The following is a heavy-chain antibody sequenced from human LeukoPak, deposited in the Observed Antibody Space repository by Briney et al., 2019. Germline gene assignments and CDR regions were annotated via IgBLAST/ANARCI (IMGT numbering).Heavy chain of an antibody. CDR2: FDPEDGET. Sequence: ASVKVSCKVSGYTLTELSMHWVRQAPGKGLEWMGGFDPEDGETIYAQKFQGRVTMTEDTSTDAAYMELSSLRSEDTAVYYCATVDSGSYSAFDYWGQGTLVTVSS. V-gene: IGHV1-24*01. J-gene: IGHJ4*02. D-gene: IGHD1-26*01. CDR1: GYTLTELS. CDR3: ATVDSGSYSAFDY.